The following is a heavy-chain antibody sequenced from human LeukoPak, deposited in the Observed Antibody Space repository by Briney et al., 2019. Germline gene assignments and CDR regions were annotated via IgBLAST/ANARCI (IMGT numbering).Heavy chain of an antibody. CDR1: GGSISSSSYY. D-gene: IGHD4-17*01. J-gene: IGHJ4*02. Sequence: TASETLSLTCTVSGGSISSSSYYWGWIRQPPGKGLEWIGSLYYSGSTYYNPSLKSRVTISVDTSKNQFSLKLSSVTAADTAVYYCARVPTVTFFDYWGQGTLVTVSS. CDR3: ARVPTVTFFDY. CDR2: LYYSGST. V-gene: IGHV4-39*01.